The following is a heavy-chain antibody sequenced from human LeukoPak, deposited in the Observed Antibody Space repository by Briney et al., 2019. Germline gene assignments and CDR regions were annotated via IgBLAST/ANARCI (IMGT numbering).Heavy chain of an antibody. CDR3: AKYSSGWFAPNGYDAFDI. J-gene: IGHJ3*02. V-gene: IGHV3-23*01. CDR2: ISGSGGTT. CDR1: GFTFSSYA. D-gene: IGHD6-19*01. Sequence: GGSLSLSCAASGFTFSSYAMSWVRQAPGKGLEWVSGISGSGGTTHYADSVKGRFTISRDNSKNTLYLQMNSLRAEDTALYYCAKYSSGWFAPNGYDAFDIWGQGTMVTVSS.